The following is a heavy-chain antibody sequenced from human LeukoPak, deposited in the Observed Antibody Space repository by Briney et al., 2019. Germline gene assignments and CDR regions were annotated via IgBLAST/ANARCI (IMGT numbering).Heavy chain of an antibody. CDR2: ISAYNGNT. Sequence: ASVKVSCKASGYTFTSYGISWVRQAPGQGLEWMGWISAYNGNTNYAQKLQGRVTMTTDTSTSTAYMELRSLRSDDTAVYYCARGTGRGYRYVDFDHWGQGTLVTVSS. V-gene: IGHV1-18*01. J-gene: IGHJ4*02. CDR3: ARGTGRGYRYVDFDH. D-gene: IGHD5-18*01. CDR1: GYTFTSYG.